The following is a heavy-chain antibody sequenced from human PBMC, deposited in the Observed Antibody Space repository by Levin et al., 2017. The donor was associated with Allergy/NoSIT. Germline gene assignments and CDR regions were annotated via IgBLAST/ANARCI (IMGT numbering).Heavy chain of an antibody. V-gene: IGHV5-51*01. D-gene: IGHD5-12*01. CDR1: GYSFSTYW. J-gene: IGHJ4*02. CDR2: IYPGDSDT. Sequence: GESLKISCKGSGYSFSTYWIAWVRQMPGKGLEWMGIIYPGDSDTRYSPSFQGQVTISADKSISTTYLQWSSLKASDTAMYYCARREYSGYVGNHFDYWGQGTLVTVSS. CDR3: ARREYSGYVGNHFDY.